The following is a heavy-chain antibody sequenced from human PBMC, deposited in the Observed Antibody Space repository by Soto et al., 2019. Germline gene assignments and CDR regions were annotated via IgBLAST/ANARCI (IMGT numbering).Heavy chain of an antibody. Sequence: QVQLQESGPGLVKPSQTLSLTCTVSGGSISSGDYYWSWIRQPPGKGLEWIGYIYYSGSTYYNPSLKSRVTISLDTSKNQFSLKLSSVTAADTDVYYCARDRPLNYYDSSGYYLDAFDIWGQGTMVTVSS. CDR3: ARDRPLNYYDSSGYYLDAFDI. CDR1: GGSISSGDYY. V-gene: IGHV4-30-4*01. D-gene: IGHD3-22*01. CDR2: IYYSGST. J-gene: IGHJ3*02.